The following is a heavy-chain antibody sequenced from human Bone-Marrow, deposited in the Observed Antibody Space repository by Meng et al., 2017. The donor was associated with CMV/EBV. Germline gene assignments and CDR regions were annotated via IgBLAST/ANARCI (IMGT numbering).Heavy chain of an antibody. D-gene: IGHD1-7*01. V-gene: IGHV1-2*02. CDR2: INPNTGDT. CDR3: ARDRMTGTSRQRFGFDP. CDR1: GYNFIDYY. J-gene: IGHJ5*02. Sequence: ASVKVSCKTSGYNFIDYYVHWVRQAPGQGLEWMGWINPNTGDTKYKQRFQGRVTMTRDTSISTAYMELKWLRSDDTAVYYCARDRMTGTSRQRFGFDPWGQGTLVTVSS.